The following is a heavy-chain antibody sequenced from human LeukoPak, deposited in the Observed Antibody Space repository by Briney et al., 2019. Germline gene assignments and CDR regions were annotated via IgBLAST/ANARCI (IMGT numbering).Heavy chain of an antibody. D-gene: IGHD1-26*01. CDR1: GFTFSSYA. J-gene: IGHJ4*02. CDR2: ISYDGSNK. CDR3: AKEPIVGDPHENPY. Sequence: GGSLRLSCGASGFTFSSYAMGWVRQAPGKGLEWVAVISYDGSNKYYADSVKGRFTISRDNSKNTLYLQMNSLRAEDTAVYYCAKEPIVGDPHENPYWGQGTLVTVSS. V-gene: IGHV3-30*18.